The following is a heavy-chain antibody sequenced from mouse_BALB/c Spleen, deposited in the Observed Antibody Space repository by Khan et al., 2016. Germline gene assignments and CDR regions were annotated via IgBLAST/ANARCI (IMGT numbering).Heavy chain of an antibody. J-gene: IGHJ3*01. CDR2: ILPGSGSI. D-gene: IGHD1-1*02. V-gene: IGHV1-9*01. CDR1: GYTFSSYW. Sequence: QVQLQQSGAELMKPGASVKISCKATGYTFSSYWIEWVKQRPGHGLEWIGEILPGSGSINYNEKFKGKATFTADTSSNTAYMQLSSLTSEDSAVYYCARENYGAWFAYWGQGTLVTVSA. CDR3: ARENYGAWFAY.